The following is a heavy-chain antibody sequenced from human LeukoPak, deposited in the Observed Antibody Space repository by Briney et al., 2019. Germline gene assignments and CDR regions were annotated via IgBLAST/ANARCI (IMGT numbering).Heavy chain of an antibody. V-gene: IGHV4-59*08. J-gene: IGHJ4*02. CDR3: ARRTVVLDY. CDR1: GGSINNYY. Sequence: SETLSLTCTVSGGSINNYYWSWVRQPPGKGLEWIGYIYYSGSTTYNPSLKSRVTISVDTSKNQFSLMLSSVTAADTAVYYRARRTVVLDYWGQGALVTVSS. D-gene: IGHD4-23*01. CDR2: IYYSGST.